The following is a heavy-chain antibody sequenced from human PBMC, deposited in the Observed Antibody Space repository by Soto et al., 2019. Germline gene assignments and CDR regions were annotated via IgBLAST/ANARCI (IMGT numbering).Heavy chain of an antibody. CDR2: ISSSSSYI. CDR1: GFTFSSYS. V-gene: IGHV3-21*01. J-gene: IGHJ4*02. D-gene: IGHD6-6*01. Sequence: PGGSLRLSCAASGFTFSSYSMNWVRQAPGKGLEWVSSISSSSSYIYYADSVKGRFTISRDNAKNSLYLQMNSLRAEDTAVYYCASGGSSSSFPHYWGQGTLVTVSS. CDR3: ASGGSSSSFPHY.